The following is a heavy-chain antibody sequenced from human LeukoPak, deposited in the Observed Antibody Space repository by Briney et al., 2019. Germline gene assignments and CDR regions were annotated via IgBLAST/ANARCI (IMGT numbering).Heavy chain of an antibody. D-gene: IGHD6-19*01. CDR3: ARDRGSSGWYLPYYFDY. J-gene: IGHJ4*02. V-gene: IGHV4-59*10. CDR1: GGSFSGSY. Sequence: SETLSLTCAVYGGSFSGSYGSWFRNPPGKGLGWFGVIYTSGSTNYNPSLKSRVTMSVDTSKNQFSLKLSSVTAADTAVYYCARDRGSSGWYLPYYFDYWGQGTLVTVSS. CDR2: IYTSGST.